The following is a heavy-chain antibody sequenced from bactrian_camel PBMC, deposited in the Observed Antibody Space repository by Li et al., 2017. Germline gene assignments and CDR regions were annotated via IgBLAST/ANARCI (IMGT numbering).Heavy chain of an antibody. J-gene: IGHJ4*01. CDR2: IDRDGGS. D-gene: IGHD5*01. Sequence: VQLVESGGGSVQGGGSLRLSCVAALGSYDGAYPQYCMGWFRRGPGKGREGVAIIDRDGGSTYADSVKGRFTASLNAVTNTLYLQMNDLRPDDTAMYYCAARYGGSEYGAERWLEPYEYNFWGQGTQVTVS. CDR3: AARYGGSEYGAERWLEPYEYNF. CDR1: LGSYDGAYPQYC. V-gene: IGHV3S63*01.